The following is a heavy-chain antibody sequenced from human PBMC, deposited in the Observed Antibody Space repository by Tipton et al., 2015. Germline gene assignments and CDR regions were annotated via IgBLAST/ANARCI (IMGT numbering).Heavy chain of an antibody. V-gene: IGHV4-38-2*01. Sequence: TLSLTCAVSAYSISSDYYWGWIRQPPGKGLEWIGSISHSGNTYYNPSLQSRVTVSLDTSKNQFSLSLSSVTAADTAVYYCARHLNYGGNCHWDYWGQGALVTVSS. J-gene: IGHJ4*02. CDR3: ARHLNYGGNCHWDY. CDR2: ISHSGNT. D-gene: IGHD4-23*01. CDR1: AYSISSDYY.